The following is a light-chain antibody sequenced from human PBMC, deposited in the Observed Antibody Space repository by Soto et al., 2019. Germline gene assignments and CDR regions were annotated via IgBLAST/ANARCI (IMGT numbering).Light chain of an antibody. J-gene: IGLJ1*01. Sequence: QSVLTPRASVAGAPGQAITVSCIGTSNDIGAHNFVSWYQQHPGKAPKLIIYEVINRPSGVSDRFSGSKSGNTASLTISGLQSEDEADYYCNSYTTSNAFVCGSGTSVTVL. V-gene: IGLV2-14*03. CDR3: NSYTTSNAFV. CDR2: EVI. CDR1: SNDIGAHNF.